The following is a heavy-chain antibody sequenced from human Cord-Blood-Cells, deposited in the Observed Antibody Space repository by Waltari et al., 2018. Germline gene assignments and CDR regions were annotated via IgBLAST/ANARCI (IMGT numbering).Heavy chain of an antibody. Sequence: EVQLVESGGGLVKPGGSLSLSCAASVFTFSSYSMNWVRQAPGKGLEWVSSISSSSSYIYYADSVKGRFTISRDNAKNSLYLQMNSLRAEDTAVYYCAREGDYIAFVIWGQGTMVTVSS. J-gene: IGHJ3*02. CDR2: ISSSSSYI. CDR1: VFTFSSYS. CDR3: AREGDYIAFVI. D-gene: IGHD4-17*01. V-gene: IGHV3-21*01.